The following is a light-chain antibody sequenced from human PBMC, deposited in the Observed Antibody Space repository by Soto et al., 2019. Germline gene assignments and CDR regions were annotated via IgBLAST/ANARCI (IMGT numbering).Light chain of an antibody. V-gene: IGKV2-28*01. CDR3: MQSVQLPLT. CDR1: QSLLNSNGYNY. Sequence: DIVMTQSPLSLPVTPGEPASISCRSSQSLLNSNGYNYLDWYLQKPGQSPQLLIYLGSNRASGVPDRFSGSGSGADFTLKISRVGPEDVGVYYCMQSVQLPLTFGGGTKVDIK. CDR2: LGS. J-gene: IGKJ4*01.